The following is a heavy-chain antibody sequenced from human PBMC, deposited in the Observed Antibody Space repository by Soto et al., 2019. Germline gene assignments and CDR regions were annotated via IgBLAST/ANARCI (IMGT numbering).Heavy chain of an antibody. CDR3: VRVRVGSIPLNYDMDV. CDR2: IIPIFHIT. Sequence: QEQLVQSGAEVQKPGSSVKVSCKASGDSLSRHGISWVRQAPGQGLEWMGGIIPIFHITNYAQKFQGRLMITADESTRTAYMELSRLGSDDSAVHFCVRVRVGSIPLNYDMDVWGQGTTVTVS. J-gene: IGHJ6*02. D-gene: IGHD5-12*01. V-gene: IGHV1-69*01. CDR1: GDSLSRHG.